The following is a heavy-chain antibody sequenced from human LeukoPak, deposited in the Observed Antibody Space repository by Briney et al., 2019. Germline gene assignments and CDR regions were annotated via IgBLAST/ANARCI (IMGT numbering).Heavy chain of an antibody. CDR1: GLTFSSYS. J-gene: IGHJ4*02. D-gene: IGHD6-13*01. Sequence: PGGSLRLSCVVSGLTFSSYSMSWVRQAPGKGLDWVSGISASGGDTWYPDSVKGRFTISRDNSKNTLFLQMSSLRVEDTAMYYCAKDAAGPDYWGQGTLVTVSS. CDR3: AKDAAGPDY. V-gene: IGHV3-23*01. CDR2: ISASGGDT.